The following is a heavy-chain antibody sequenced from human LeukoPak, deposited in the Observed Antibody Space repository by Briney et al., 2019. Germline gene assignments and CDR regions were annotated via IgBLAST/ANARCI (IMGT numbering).Heavy chain of an antibody. V-gene: IGHV4-59*01. J-gene: IGHJ4*02. D-gene: IGHD1-26*01. CDR3: VRDRELYY. Sequence: SETLSLTCTVSGGSIGIYYWGWIRQPPGKGLEWIGYVYNSGSTDYNPSLKSRVTISADTSKNQFSLKVNSVTASDTAVYYCVRDRELYYWGQGILVTVSS. CDR1: GGSIGIYY. CDR2: VYNSGST.